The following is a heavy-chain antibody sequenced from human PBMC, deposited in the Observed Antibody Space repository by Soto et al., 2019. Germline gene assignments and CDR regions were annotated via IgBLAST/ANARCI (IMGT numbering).Heavy chain of an antibody. Sequence: ASVKVSCKASGYTFTSYGISWVRQAPGQGLEWMGWISAYNGNTNYAQKHQGRVTMTTDTSTSTAFMELRSLRSDDTAVYYCASLNYDFWSGYYVPRHYYYGMDVWGQGTTVTVSS. D-gene: IGHD3-3*01. CDR1: GYTFTSYG. CDR2: ISAYNGNT. V-gene: IGHV1-18*01. J-gene: IGHJ6*02. CDR3: ASLNYDFWSGYYVPRHYYYGMDV.